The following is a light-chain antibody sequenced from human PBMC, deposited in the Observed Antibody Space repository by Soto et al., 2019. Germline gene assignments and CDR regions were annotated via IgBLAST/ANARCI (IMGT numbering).Light chain of an antibody. V-gene: IGKV3-15*01. CDR1: QSVSRN. J-gene: IGKJ1*01. CDR2: GAS. Sequence: ETVMTQSPATLSVSPGERATLSCRASQSVSRNLAWYQQKPGQAPRLLIYGASTRATGIPARCSGSGSGTEFTLTISSLQSEDFAVYYSQQYNNWPPTWTFGQGTKVDIK. CDR3: QQYNNWPPTWT.